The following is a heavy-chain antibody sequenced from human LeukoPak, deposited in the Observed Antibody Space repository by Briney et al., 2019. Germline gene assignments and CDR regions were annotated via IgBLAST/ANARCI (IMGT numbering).Heavy chain of an antibody. CDR1: GFTVSSSY. CDR2: IYGGGNT. V-gene: IGHV3-53*01. D-gene: IGHD4-23*01. Sequence: GGSLRLSCAASGFTVSSSYMNWVRQAPGKGLEWVSAIYGGGNTYYADSVKGRFTVSRDSSKNTVFLQMSSLRAEDTAVYYRARVLYGGNFAGYWGQGTLVTVSS. CDR3: ARVLYGGNFAGY. J-gene: IGHJ4*02.